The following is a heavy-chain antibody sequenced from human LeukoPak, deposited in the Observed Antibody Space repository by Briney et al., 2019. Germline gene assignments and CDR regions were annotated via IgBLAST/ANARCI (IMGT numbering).Heavy chain of an antibody. CDR2: ITLSSSSI. CDR3: ARDPRTVRV. V-gene: IGHV3-48*01. D-gene: IGHD1-1*01. Sequence: GGSLRLSCAASGFNFNNYNMNWVRQAPGKGLEWVSYITLSSSSIYYADSVKGRFTISRDNAKNSLYLQMNSLRVEDTAVYYCARDPRTVRVWGQGTLVTVSS. CDR1: GFNFNNYN. J-gene: IGHJ4*02.